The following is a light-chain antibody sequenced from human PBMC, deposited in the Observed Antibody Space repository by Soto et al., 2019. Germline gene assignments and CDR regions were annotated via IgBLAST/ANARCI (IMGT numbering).Light chain of an antibody. V-gene: IGKV3-20*01. Sequence: ESELTQSPGTLSLSPGESATLSCRASQSFSTNYVAWYQHKAGQAPRLLIYGASTRATGIPDRFSGSGSGTDYTLTISRLEPEDFAVYYCQQDASSMVYTFGQGTKLEVK. J-gene: IGKJ2*01. CDR1: QSFSTNY. CDR3: QQDASSMVYT. CDR2: GAS.